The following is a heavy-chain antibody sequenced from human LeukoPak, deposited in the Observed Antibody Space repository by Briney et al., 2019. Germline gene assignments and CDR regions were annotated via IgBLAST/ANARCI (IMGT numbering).Heavy chain of an antibody. V-gene: IGHV4-59*01. Sequence: SETLSLTCTVAGGSISSYYWSWIRQPPGKGLEWIGYIYYSGSTMYNPSLKSRVTISVDTSKKQFSLKLRSVTAADTAVYYCALGYCINGVCYGLDYWGQGTLVTVSS. CDR3: ALGYCINGVCYGLDY. J-gene: IGHJ4*02. D-gene: IGHD2-8*01. CDR2: IYYSGST. CDR1: GGSISSYY.